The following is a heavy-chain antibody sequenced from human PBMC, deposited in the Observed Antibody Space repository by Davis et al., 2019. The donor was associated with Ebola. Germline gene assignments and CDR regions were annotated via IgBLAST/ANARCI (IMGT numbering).Heavy chain of an antibody. CDR1: GFIFTTYD. D-gene: IGHD6-13*01. CDR3: ARKMDSSPLSYGMDV. CDR2: ISDDENNK. V-gene: IGHV3-30-3*02. J-gene: IGHJ6*02. Sequence: PGGSLSLSCAASGFIFTTYDIHWVRQAPGKGLEWLALISDDENNKYYADSVKGRVTISRDNSRNTLYLQMNSLRAGDTAVYYCARKMDSSPLSYGMDVWGQGTTVTVSS.